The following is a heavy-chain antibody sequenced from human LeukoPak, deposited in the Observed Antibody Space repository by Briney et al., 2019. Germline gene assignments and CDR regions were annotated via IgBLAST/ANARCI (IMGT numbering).Heavy chain of an antibody. CDR2: IKHDGSEK. Sequence: GGSLRLSCAASESTFNNYVVSWIRQAPGKGLEWVAGIKHDGSEKYYVDSVRGRFTISRDNTMNSLYLQMSSLRAEDTAVYYCATDRGWRTSGYYLYYFEYWGQGTLVTYSS. J-gene: IGHJ4*02. CDR3: ATDRGWRTSGYYLYYFEY. V-gene: IGHV3-7*01. CDR1: ESTFNNYV. D-gene: IGHD3-3*01.